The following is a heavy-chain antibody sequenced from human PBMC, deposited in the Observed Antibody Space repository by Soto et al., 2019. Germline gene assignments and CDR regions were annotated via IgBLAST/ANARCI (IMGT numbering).Heavy chain of an antibody. CDR2: IYYSGST. Sequence: SETLSLTCTVSGGSISSGGYYWSWIRQHPGKGLEWIGYIYYSGSTYYNPSLKSRVTISVDTSKNQFSLKLSSVTAADTAVYYCARILXSGARPPSYRGQSSGGYWGQGTLVTVSS. CDR1: GGSISSGGYY. J-gene: IGHJ4*02. D-gene: IGHD5-12*01. CDR3: ARILXSGARPPSYRGQSSGGY. V-gene: IGHV4-31*03.